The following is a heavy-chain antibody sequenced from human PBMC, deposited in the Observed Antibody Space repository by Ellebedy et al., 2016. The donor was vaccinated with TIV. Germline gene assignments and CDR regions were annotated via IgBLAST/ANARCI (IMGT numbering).Heavy chain of an antibody. J-gene: IGHJ4*02. CDR3: ATYVDIVATIPAAYFDY. Sequence: AASVKVSCKVSGYTLTDLSMHWVRQAPGKGLEWMGGFDPEDGETIYAQKFQGRVTMTEDTSTDTAYMELSSLRSEDTAVYYCATYVDIVATIPAAYFDYWGQGTLVTVSS. D-gene: IGHD5-12*01. V-gene: IGHV1-24*01. CDR1: GYTLTDLS. CDR2: FDPEDGET.